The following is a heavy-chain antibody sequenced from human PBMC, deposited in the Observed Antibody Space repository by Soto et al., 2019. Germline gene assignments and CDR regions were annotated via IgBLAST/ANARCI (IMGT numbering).Heavy chain of an antibody. CDR3: ARVKVTSDFWSAGRWFDH. D-gene: IGHD3-3*01. CDR2: IYRGGST. Sequence: EVQLLESGGGLVQPGGSLRLSCAASGFTVSSNYMSWVRQAPGKGLEWVSVIYRGGSTYYAASVKGRFTISRHNSKNTMSLKMNSLRAEDTAVYYCARVKVTSDFWSAGRWFDHWGQGTLVTVSS. V-gene: IGHV3-53*04. J-gene: IGHJ5*02. CDR1: GFTVSSNY.